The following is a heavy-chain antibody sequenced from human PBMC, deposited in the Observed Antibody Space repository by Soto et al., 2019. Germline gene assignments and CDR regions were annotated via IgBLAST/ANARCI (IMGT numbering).Heavy chain of an antibody. Sequence: VTMCLTWGVVGRXISSYYGSWXRHTPGKGLERIGYIYYTWGSNENSRLKTRVTISVDTSNSQFSLKPSYVTAADTAGYYCARERWETYYYYYGMDVWGHGTTVTVS. CDR1: GRXISSYY. V-gene: IGHV4-59*01. CDR2: IYYTWGS. D-gene: IGHD1-26*01. CDR3: ARERWETYYYYYGMDV. J-gene: IGHJ6*02.